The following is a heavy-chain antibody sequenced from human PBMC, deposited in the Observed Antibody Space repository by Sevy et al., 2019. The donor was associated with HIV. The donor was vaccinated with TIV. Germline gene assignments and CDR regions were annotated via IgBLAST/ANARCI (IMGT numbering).Heavy chain of an antibody. CDR1: GFTFREYA. CDR3: AKGPHPAVTTSYGMDV. Sequence: GGSLRLSCAASGFTFREYAMHWVRQAPGKGLEWLTLIRYDGTNKYYTDSVRGRFTISRDNSKNTLYLQMNSLRGEDTAVYYCAKGPHPAVTTSYGMDVWGQGTTVTVSS. CDR2: IRYDGTNK. J-gene: IGHJ6*02. D-gene: IGHD4-17*01. V-gene: IGHV3-30*02.